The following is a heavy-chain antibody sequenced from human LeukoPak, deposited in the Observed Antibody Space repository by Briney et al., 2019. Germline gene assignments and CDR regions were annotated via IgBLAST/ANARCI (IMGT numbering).Heavy chain of an antibody. CDR2: IIPILGIT. D-gene: IGHD6-25*01. CDR3: ARTSIAAEFEYFQH. Sequence: SVKDSCKASGGTFSSYAISWVRQAPGQELEWMGRIIPILGITNYAQKFQGRVTITPDKSTSTAYMELSSLRSEDTAVYYCARTSIAAEFEYFQHWGQGTLVTVSS. V-gene: IGHV1-69*04. J-gene: IGHJ1*01. CDR1: GGTFSSYA.